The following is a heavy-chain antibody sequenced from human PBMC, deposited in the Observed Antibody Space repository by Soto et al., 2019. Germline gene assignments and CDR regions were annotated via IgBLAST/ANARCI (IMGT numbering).Heavy chain of an antibody. CDR3: ASQYSSSWFGYYGMDV. D-gene: IGHD6-13*01. J-gene: IGHJ6*02. CDR2: IYSGGST. CDR1: GFTVSSNY. V-gene: IGHV3-53*01. Sequence: GGSLRLSCAASGFTVSSNYMSWVRQAPGKGLEWVSVIYSGGSTYYADSVKGRFTISRDNSKNTLYLQMNSLRAEDTAVYYCASQYSSSWFGYYGMDVWGQGTTVTVSS.